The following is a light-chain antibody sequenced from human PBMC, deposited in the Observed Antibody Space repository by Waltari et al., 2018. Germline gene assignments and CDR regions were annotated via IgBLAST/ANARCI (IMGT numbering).Light chain of an antibody. V-gene: IGKV1-5*03. J-gene: IGKJ4*01. CDR2: EAS. Sequence: DIQMTQSPSTLTASVGDRVTFTCRASQSFSGRCAWYQQKQGKAPKLLIYEASILESGVPSRFSGSGSGTEFTLTISSLQPDDFATYYCQQCNDYPLTFGGGTKVEI. CDR3: QQCNDYPLT. CDR1: QSFSGR.